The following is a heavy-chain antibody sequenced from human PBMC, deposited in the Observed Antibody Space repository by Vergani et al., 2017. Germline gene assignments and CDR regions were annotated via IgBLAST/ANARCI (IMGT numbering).Heavy chain of an antibody. CDR2: IIPIFGTA. Sequence: QVQLVQSGAEVKKPGSSVKVSCKASGGTFSSYAISWVRQAPGQGLEWMGRIIPIFGTANYAQKFQGRVTITADESTSTAYMELSSLRSEDTAVYYCARAHCSGGSCYLHDYYGMDVWGQGTTVTVSS. V-gene: IGHV1-69*18. D-gene: IGHD2-15*01. J-gene: IGHJ6*02. CDR3: ARAHCSGGSCYLHDYYGMDV. CDR1: GGTFSSYA.